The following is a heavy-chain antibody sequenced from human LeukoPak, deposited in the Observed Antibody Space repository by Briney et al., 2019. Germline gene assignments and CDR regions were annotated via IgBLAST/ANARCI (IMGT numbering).Heavy chain of an antibody. J-gene: IGHJ6*03. CDR2: ISGSGGST. CDR1: GFTFSSYA. D-gene: IGHD3-3*01. CDR3: AKDKYNFWSGSNYYYMDV. V-gene: IGHV3-23*01. Sequence: PGGSLTLSCAASGFTFSSYAMSWVRQAPGKGLEWVSAISGSGGSTYYADSVKGRFTISRDNSKNTLYLQMNSLRAEDTAVYYCAKDKYNFWSGSNYYYMDVWGKGTTVTVSS.